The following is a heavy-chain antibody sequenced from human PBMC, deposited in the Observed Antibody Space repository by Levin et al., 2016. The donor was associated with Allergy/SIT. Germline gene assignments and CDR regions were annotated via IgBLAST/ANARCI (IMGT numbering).Heavy chain of an antibody. J-gene: IGHJ4*02. D-gene: IGHD5-12*01. V-gene: IGHV4-39*01. CDR1: GGSISSNTYY. CDR3: VRHQKYSGYETGGYFDS. Sequence: SETLSLTCTVSGGSISSNTYYWGWIRQPPGKGLEWVGNIHYSGTIYSGTTYINPDNPSVNSRLTISVDPSKNQFSLRLSSVTAADTAVYYCVRHQKYSGYETGGYFDSWGQGTLVTVSS. CDR2: IHYSGTI.